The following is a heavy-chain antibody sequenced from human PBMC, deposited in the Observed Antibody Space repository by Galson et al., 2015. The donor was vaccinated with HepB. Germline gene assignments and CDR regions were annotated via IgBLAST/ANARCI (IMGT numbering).Heavy chain of an antibody. CDR2: ISSSSSYI. V-gene: IGHV3-21*01. CDR3: ARRNDYGDYLDY. J-gene: IGHJ4*02. D-gene: IGHD4-17*01. Sequence: SLRLSCAASGFTFSSYSMNWVRQAPGKGLEWVSSISSSSSYIYYADPVKGRFTISRDNAKNSLYLQMNSLRAEDTAVYYCARRNDYGDYLDYWGQGTLVTVSS. CDR1: GFTFSSYS.